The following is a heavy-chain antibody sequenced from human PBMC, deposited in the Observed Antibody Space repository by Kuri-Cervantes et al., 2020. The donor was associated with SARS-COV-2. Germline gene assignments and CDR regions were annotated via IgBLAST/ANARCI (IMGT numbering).Heavy chain of an antibody. V-gene: IGHV3-23*01. CDR3: AKDYWGRAFDY. D-gene: IGHD2-21*01. J-gene: IGHJ4*02. CDR1: KFTFSSYA. Sequence: GESLKISCAACKFTFSSYAMSWVRQAPGKGLEWVSAISGSGGSTYYADSVKGRFTISRDNSKNTLYLQMNSLRAEDTAVYYCAKDYWGRAFDYWGQGTLVTVSS. CDR2: ISGSGGST.